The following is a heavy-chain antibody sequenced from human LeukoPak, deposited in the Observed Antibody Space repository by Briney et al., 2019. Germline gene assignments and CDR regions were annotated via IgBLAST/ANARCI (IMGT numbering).Heavy chain of an antibody. CDR3: ARDYAQYSSGWSIGDYYYGMVV. J-gene: IGHJ6*02. D-gene: IGHD6-19*01. V-gene: IGHV4-4*07. CDR1: GGSISSYY. CDR2: IYTSGST. Sequence: SETLSLTCTVSGGSISSYYWSWIRQPAGKGLEWIGRIYTSGSTNYNPSLKSRVTMSVDTSKNQFSLKLSSVTAADTAVYYCARDYAQYSSGWSIGDYYYGMVVWGQGTTVTVSS.